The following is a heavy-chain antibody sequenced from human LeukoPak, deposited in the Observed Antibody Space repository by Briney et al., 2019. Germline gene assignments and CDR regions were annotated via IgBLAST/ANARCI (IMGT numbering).Heavy chain of an antibody. CDR3: AKNDLGYCSGASCYVDY. CDR1: GFTFSSYA. Sequence: GGSLRLSCAASGFTFSSYAMSCVRQAPGKGLEWVSAISGSGGSTYYADSVKGRFTISRDNSKNTLYLQMNSLRAEDTAVYYCAKNDLGYCSGASCYVDYWGQGTLVTVSS. V-gene: IGHV3-23*01. CDR2: ISGSGGST. D-gene: IGHD2-15*01. J-gene: IGHJ4*02.